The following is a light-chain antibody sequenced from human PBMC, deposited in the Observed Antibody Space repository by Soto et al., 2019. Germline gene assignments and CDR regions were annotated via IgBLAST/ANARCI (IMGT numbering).Light chain of an antibody. CDR3: QKYNRYPRP. V-gene: IGKV1-5*03. J-gene: IGKJ1*01. Sequence: DIQMTQSPSTLSASVGDRVTITCRANESVNNWLAWFQQKPGKAPKPLLYKPSTLESGVPSRFSGSGSGTEFSVTISFLHPDHFATYYCQKYNRYPRPFGQ. CDR1: ESVNNW. CDR2: KPS.